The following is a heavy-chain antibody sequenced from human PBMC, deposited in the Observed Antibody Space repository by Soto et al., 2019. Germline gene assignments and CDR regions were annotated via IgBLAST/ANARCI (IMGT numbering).Heavy chain of an antibody. CDR2: VYYSGST. D-gene: IGHD6-19*01. CDR1: GDSVSSSNYY. V-gene: IGHV4-39*01. CDR3: ARHPTFSGWEYYFDY. J-gene: IGHJ4*02. Sequence: QLQLQESGPGLVKPSETLSLTCTVSGDSVSSSNYYWGWIRQPPGKGLEWIGSVYYSGSTYYNPSLKSRVTMSVDTSKNQFSLKLSSVTAADAAVYYCARHPTFSGWEYYFDYWGQGTPVTASS.